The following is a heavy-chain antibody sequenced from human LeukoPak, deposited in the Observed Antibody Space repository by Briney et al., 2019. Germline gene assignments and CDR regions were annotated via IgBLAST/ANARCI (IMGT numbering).Heavy chain of an antibody. J-gene: IGHJ3*02. Sequence: GGSLRLSCAASGFTFSSYAMSWVRQAPGRGLEWVSGISGSGGSTYYADSVKGRFTISRDNSKNTLFLQMSSLRAEDTAVYYCAKDQEYTSGHDAFDIWGQGTMVTVSS. CDR3: AKDQEYTSGHDAFDI. D-gene: IGHD6-19*01. CDR1: GFTFSSYA. V-gene: IGHV3-23*01. CDR2: ISGSGGST.